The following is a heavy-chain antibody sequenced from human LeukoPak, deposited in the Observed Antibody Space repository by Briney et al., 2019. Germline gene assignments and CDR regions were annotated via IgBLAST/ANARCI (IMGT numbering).Heavy chain of an antibody. CDR2: ISPSSGGT. V-gene: IGHV1-2*02. J-gene: IGHJ3*02. CDR3: ARVVVPADNVGAFDI. Sequence: GASVKVSCKASGYTFTGYYIHWVRQAPGQGLEWMGWISPSSGGTNYAQEFQGRVTMTRDTSISTAYMELSRLRSDDTAVYFCARVVVPADNVGAFDIWGQGTMVTVSS. D-gene: IGHD2-2*01. CDR1: GYTFTGYY.